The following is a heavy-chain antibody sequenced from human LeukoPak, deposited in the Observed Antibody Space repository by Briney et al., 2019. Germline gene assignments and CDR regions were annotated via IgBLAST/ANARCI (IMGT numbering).Heavy chain of an antibody. CDR1: GGSIGSSNW. CDR3: TREHGWYYFDY. D-gene: IGHD6-19*01. V-gene: IGHV4-4*02. Sequence: SETLSLTCAVSGGSIGSSNWWSWVRQPPGKGLEWIGEIYHSGSTNYNPSLKSRVTISVDKSKNQFSLKLSSVTAADTAVYHCTREHGWYYFDYWGQGTLVTVSS. CDR2: IYHSGST. J-gene: IGHJ4*02.